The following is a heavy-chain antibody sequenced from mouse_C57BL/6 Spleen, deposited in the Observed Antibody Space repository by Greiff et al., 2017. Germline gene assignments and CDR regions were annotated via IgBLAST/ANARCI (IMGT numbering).Heavy chain of an antibody. CDR2: INYDGSST. V-gene: IGHV5-16*01. CDR3: ARDLGYSNGYFDY. CDR1: GFTFSDYY. J-gene: IGHJ2*01. D-gene: IGHD2-5*01. Sequence: EVKLLESEGGLVQPGSSMKLSCTASGFTFSDYYMAWVRQVPEKGLEWVANINYDGSSTYYLDSLKSRFIISRDNAKNILYLQMSSLKSEDTATYYCARDLGYSNGYFDYWGQGTTLTVSS.